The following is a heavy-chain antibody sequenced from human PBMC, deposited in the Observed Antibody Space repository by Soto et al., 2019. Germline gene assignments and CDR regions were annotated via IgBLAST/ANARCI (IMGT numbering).Heavy chain of an antibody. Sequence: GGSLRLSCAASGFTFSSYGMHWVRQAPGKGLEWVAVISYDGSNKYYADSVKGRFTISRDNSKNTLYLQMNSLRAEDTAVYYCAKDSLSHIVVVVAAIFPYFDYWGQGTLVTVSS. CDR1: GFTFSSYG. V-gene: IGHV3-30*18. CDR3: AKDSLSHIVVVVAAIFPYFDY. CDR2: ISYDGSNK. J-gene: IGHJ4*02. D-gene: IGHD2-15*01.